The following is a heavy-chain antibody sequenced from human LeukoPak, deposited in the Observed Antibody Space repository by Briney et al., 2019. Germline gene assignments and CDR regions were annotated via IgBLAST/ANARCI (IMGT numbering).Heavy chain of an antibody. CDR1: GFTVSSNY. CDR2: IYSGGST. CDR3: ARDGCYDSSGYYH. Sequence: GGSLRLSCAASGFTVSSNYMSWVRQAPGKGLEWVSVIYSGGSTYYADSVKGRFTISRDNSKNTLYLQMNSLRAEDTAVYYCARDGCYDSSGYYHWGQGTLVTVSS. D-gene: IGHD3-22*01. V-gene: IGHV3-53*01. J-gene: IGHJ5*02.